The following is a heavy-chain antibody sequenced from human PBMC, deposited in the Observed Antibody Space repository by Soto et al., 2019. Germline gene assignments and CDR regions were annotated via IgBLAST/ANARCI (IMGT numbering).Heavy chain of an antibody. CDR3: ARYPVPSRSGHSSPHTNYYYYGMDV. Sequence: ASVKVSCKASGGTFSSYAISWVRQAPGQGLEWMGGIIPIFGTANYAQKFQGRVTITADESTSTAYMELSSLRSEDTAVYYCARYPVPSRSGHSSPHTNYYYYGMDVWGQGTTVTVSS. D-gene: IGHD6-13*01. V-gene: IGHV1-69*13. CDR1: GGTFSSYA. CDR2: IIPIFGTA. J-gene: IGHJ6*02.